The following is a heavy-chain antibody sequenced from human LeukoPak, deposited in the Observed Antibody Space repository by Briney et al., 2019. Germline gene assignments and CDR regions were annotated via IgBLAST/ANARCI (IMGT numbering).Heavy chain of an antibody. CDR2: ISSSGSTI. J-gene: IGHJ6*03. Sequence: PGGFLKLSCAASGFTFSDYYMSWIRQAPGKGLEWVSYISSSGSTIYYADSVKGRFTISRDNAKNSLYLQMNSLRAEDTAVYYCARVAICSSTSCHSWRLNSYYYYYMDVWGKGTTVTVSS. V-gene: IGHV3-11*01. D-gene: IGHD2-2*01. CDR3: ARVAICSSTSCHSWRLNSYYYYYMDV. CDR1: GFTFSDYY.